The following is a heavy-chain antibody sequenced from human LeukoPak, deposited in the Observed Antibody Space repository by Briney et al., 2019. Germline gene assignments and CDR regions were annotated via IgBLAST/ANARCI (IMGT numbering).Heavy chain of an antibody. Sequence: GGSLRLSCAASGFTFTRYWMHWVRQAPGKGLEWVADIKKDGSDQYYVDSVRGRFTVSRDNAKNSLYPQMNSLRAEDTAVYYCARDRGLLSFGELFDYWGQGTLVTASS. CDR3: ARDRGLLSFGELFDY. CDR1: GFTFTRYW. CDR2: IKKDGSDQ. D-gene: IGHD3-10*01. V-gene: IGHV3-7*01. J-gene: IGHJ4*02.